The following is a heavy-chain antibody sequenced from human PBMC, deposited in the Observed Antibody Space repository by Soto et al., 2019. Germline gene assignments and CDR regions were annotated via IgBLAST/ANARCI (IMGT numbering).Heavy chain of an antibody. CDR3: ARDLGGVEVPVVTRADV. Sequence: QVHLVQSGAEVRKPGASVKVSCKTSGYTFTNFGISWVRQAPGQGLEWMGWITAFNGNTNYGQKFQDRVTMTTDTSTSTGYMELRNLRSDDTAVYYCARDLGGVEVPVVTRADVWGQGTTVIVSS. CDR2: ITAFNGNT. V-gene: IGHV1-18*01. CDR1: GYTFTNFG. D-gene: IGHD2-15*01. J-gene: IGHJ6*02.